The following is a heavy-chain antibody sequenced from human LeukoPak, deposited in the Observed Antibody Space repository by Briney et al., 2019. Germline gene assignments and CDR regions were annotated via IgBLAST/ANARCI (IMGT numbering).Heavy chain of an antibody. CDR2: TSYDGNKK. Sequence: GRSLRLSCAASGFTLTYYAMHWVRQAPGEGLEWVAVTSYDGNKKYYADSVKGRFTISRDSSKNTLYLQMSSLRAEDTAVYYCARSSYDYGGIEGPFDYWGQGTLGTVSS. V-gene: IGHV3-30*15. CDR3: ARSSYDYGGIEGPFDY. D-gene: IGHD4-23*01. J-gene: IGHJ4*02. CDR1: GFTLTYYA.